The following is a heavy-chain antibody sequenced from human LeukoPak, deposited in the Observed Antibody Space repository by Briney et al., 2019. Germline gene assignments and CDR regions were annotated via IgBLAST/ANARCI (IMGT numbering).Heavy chain of an antibody. CDR3: ARVPSMLRGVVNYGMDV. J-gene: IGHJ6*02. D-gene: IGHD3-10*01. V-gene: IGHV1-2*02. CDR2: INPNSGDT. Sequence: ASVKLSCKTSGYSFTGYFMHWVRQAPGQGLEWMGWINPNSGDTKYAQKFQGRVTMTRDTSINTAYMELRRLTSDDTAVYYCARVPSMLRGVVNYGMDVWGQGTTVTVSS. CDR1: GYSFTGYF.